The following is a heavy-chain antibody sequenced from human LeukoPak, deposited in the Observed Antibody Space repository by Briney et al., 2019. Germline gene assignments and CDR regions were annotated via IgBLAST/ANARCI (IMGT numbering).Heavy chain of an antibody. CDR1: GFTFSNYM. V-gene: IGHV3-74*01. Sequence: PGGSLRLPCAASGFTFSNYMMHWVRQAPGKGLVWVSRIKGDGITITYADSVKGRFTISRDNAKNTLYLQMNSLRAEDTAVYYCLRDLNWSLDQWGQGTLVTVSS. J-gene: IGHJ4*02. CDR2: IKGDGITI. D-gene: IGHD1-20*01. CDR3: LRDLNWSLDQ.